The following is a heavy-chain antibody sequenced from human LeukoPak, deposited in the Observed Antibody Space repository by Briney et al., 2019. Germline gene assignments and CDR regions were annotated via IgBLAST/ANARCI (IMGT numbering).Heavy chain of an antibody. CDR3: ARNYDRDYYYYYYMDV. CDR2: ISRSGTPT. Sequence: GGSLRLSCVGSGLTFSMYNMNWVRQAPGKGLEWIAYISRSGTPTHYADSVKGRFTISRDNAENSLYVRMNSLRVEDTAVYYCARNYDRDYYYYYYMDVWGKGTTVTVSS. CDR1: GLTFSMYN. V-gene: IGHV3-48*04. J-gene: IGHJ6*03. D-gene: IGHD3-22*01.